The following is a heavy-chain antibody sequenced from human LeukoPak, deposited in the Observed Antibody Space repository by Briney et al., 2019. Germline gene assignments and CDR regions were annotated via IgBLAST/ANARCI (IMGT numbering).Heavy chain of an antibody. J-gene: IGHJ4*02. V-gene: IGHV1-69*04. Sequence: SVKVSCKASGGTFSSYAISWVRQAPGQGLEWMGRIIPIFGIANYAQKFQGRVTITADKSTSTAYMELSSLRSEDTAVYYYARGPTMVRGVILYYFDYWGQGTLVTVSS. CDR1: GGTFSSYA. CDR3: ARGPTMVRGVILYYFDY. CDR2: IIPIFGIA. D-gene: IGHD3-10*01.